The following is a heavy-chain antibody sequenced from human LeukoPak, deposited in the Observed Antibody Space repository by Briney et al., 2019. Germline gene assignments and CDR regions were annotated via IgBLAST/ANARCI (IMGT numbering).Heavy chain of an antibody. J-gene: IGHJ4*02. CDR2: ISSSSSYI. Sequence: GGSLRLSCAASGFTFSSYSMNWVRQAPGKGLEWVSSISSSSSYIYYADSVKGRFTISRDNAKNSLYLQMNSLRAEDTAVYYCARGRWLSSGSYYRPVDYWGQGTLVTVSS. CDR3: ARGRWLSSGSYYRPVDY. CDR1: GFTFSSYS. D-gene: IGHD1-26*01. V-gene: IGHV3-21*01.